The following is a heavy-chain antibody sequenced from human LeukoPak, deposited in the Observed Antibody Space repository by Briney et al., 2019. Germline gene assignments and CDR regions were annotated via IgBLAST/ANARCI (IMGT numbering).Heavy chain of an antibody. J-gene: IGHJ5*02. Sequence: SVKVSCKASGGTFSSYAISWVRQAPGQGLEWMGRIIPIFGIANYAQKFQGRVTITADKSTSTAYMELSSLRSEDTAVYYCAREGDHLDPYWSGGSCYSRASWFDPWGQGTLVTVSS. CDR1: GGTFSSYA. CDR2: IIPIFGIA. D-gene: IGHD2-15*01. V-gene: IGHV1-69*04. CDR3: AREGDHLDPYWSGGSCYSRASWFDP.